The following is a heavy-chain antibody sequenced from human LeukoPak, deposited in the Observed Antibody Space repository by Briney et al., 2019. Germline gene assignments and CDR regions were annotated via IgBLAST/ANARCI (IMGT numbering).Heavy chain of an antibody. CDR2: VSGSGSST. D-gene: IGHD1-26*01. V-gene: IGHV3-23*01. Sequence: GGSLRLSCAASGFTFSSYAMSWVRQAPGKGLEWVSAVSGSGSSTYYADSVKGRFTISRDNSKNTLYLQMNSLRAEDTAIYYCGKKGGPTRGGVDCWGQGTLVTVSS. CDR3: GKKGGPTRGGVDC. CDR1: GFTFSSYA. J-gene: IGHJ4*02.